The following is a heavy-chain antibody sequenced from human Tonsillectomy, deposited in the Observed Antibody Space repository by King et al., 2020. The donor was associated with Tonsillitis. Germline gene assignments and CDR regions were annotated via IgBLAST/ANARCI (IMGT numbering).Heavy chain of an antibody. J-gene: IGHJ6*02. CDR3: AKADLPYYSYYCVDG. CDR2: IRYDGSNK. Sequence: VQLVESGGGVVQPGGSLRLSCAASGFTFSNYGMHCVRQAPGKGLEWVAFIRYDGSNKYYADAVKGRFTISRDNSKNTLYLQMNSLRAEDTAVYYCAKADLPYYSYYCVDGWGLGTTVTVSS. CDR1: GFTFSNYG. V-gene: IGHV3-30*02.